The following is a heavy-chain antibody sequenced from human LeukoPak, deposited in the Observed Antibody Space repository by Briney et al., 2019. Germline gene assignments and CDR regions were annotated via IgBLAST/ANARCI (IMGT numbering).Heavy chain of an antibody. CDR2: IIPIFGIA. CDR3: ARVGDTAHLSPPWPPYY. CDR1: GGTFSSYA. J-gene: IGHJ4*02. D-gene: IGHD5-18*01. V-gene: IGHV1-69*04. Sequence: SVKVSCKASGGTFSSYAISWVRQAPGQGLEWMGRIIPIFGIANYAQKFQGRVTITADKSTSTAYMELSSLRSEDTAVYYCARVGDTAHLSPPWPPYYWGQGTLVTVSS.